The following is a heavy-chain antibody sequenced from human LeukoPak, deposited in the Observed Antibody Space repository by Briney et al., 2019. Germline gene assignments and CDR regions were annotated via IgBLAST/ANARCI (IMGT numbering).Heavy chain of an antibody. CDR3: ARGGGSYDY. Sequence: GWSLRLSCAASGFTFSTYSINWVRQAPGKGLEWVSSISGDSNYIYYADSVRGRFTISRDNAKTSLYLQMNSLRADDTAVYYCARGGGSYDYWGQGTLVTVSS. V-gene: IGHV3-21*01. CDR1: GFTFSTYS. J-gene: IGHJ4*02. D-gene: IGHD1-26*01. CDR2: ISGDSNYI.